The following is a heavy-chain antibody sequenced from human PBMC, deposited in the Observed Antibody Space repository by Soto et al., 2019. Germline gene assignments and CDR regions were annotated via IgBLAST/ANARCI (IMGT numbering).Heavy chain of an antibody. V-gene: IGHV1-69*06. CDR2: IIPIFGTA. CDR3: AESIAARRRYYYYGMDV. J-gene: IGHJ6*02. D-gene: IGHD6-6*01. Sequence: SVKVSCKASGGTFSSYAISWVRQAPGQGLEWMGGIIPIFGTANYAQKFQGRVTITADKSTSTAYMELSSLRSEDTAVYYCAESIAARRRYYYYGMDVWGQGXTVTVSS. CDR1: GGTFSSYA.